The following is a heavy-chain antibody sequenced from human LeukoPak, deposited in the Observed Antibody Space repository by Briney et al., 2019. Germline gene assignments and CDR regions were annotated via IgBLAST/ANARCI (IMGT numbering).Heavy chain of an antibody. D-gene: IGHD3-22*01. CDR2: INYYNGNT. Sequence: ASVNVSFQASVYTFTRYEISWVRQAPGQGLEWMGWINYYNGNTNYAQKLQSRVTMTTDTSTRTANMKLRSMRSDDTAVYYCARFGVGYYYDSSGYYYWGQGTLVTVSS. CDR3: ARFGVGYYYDSSGYYY. CDR1: VYTFTRYE. J-gene: IGHJ4*02. V-gene: IGHV1-18*01.